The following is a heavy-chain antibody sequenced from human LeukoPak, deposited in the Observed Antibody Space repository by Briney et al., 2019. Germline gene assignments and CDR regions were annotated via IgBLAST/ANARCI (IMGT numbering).Heavy chain of an antibody. J-gene: IGHJ4*02. CDR3: ARAFSVETPDY. Sequence: GGSLRLSCAASGFTFSSYAMSWVRQAPGKGLQWVSSISGSDDNTYYADSVKGRFTISRDNSKNTLYLQMNSLRTEDTALYYCARAFSVETPDYWGQGTLVTISS. CDR1: GFTFSSYA. CDR2: ISGSDDNT. V-gene: IGHV3-23*01.